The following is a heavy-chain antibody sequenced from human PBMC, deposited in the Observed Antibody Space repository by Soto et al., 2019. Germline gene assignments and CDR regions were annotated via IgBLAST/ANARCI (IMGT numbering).Heavy chain of an antibody. V-gene: IGHV1-69*01. D-gene: IGHD2-2*01. J-gene: IGHJ6*02. Sequence: QVQLVQSGAEVKKPGSSVKVSCKASGGTFSSYAISWVRQAPGQGLEWMGGIIPIFGTANYAQKFQGRVTITADESTSTAYMELSSLRSEDTAVYYCARVRPAPHAAHYYYYGMDVWGQGTTVTVSS. CDR3: ARVRPAPHAAHYYYYGMDV. CDR1: GGTFSSYA. CDR2: IIPIFGTA.